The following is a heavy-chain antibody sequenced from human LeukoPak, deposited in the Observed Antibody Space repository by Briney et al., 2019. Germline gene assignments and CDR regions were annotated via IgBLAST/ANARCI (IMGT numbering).Heavy chain of an antibody. D-gene: IGHD7-27*01. Sequence: GGSLRLSCVFSGFTFSNFATTGVRQTPGVGLDGVSTIGGSSGRTWYADSVRGRFTISRDNSKDTLYLEMNSLRAEDTAEYYCEKDGDVRVHNYYWHLDVWGKGTTVTVSS. CDR1: GFTFSNFA. CDR3: EKDGDVRVHNYYWHLDV. CDR2: IGGSSGRT. V-gene: IGHV3-23*01. J-gene: IGHJ6*03.